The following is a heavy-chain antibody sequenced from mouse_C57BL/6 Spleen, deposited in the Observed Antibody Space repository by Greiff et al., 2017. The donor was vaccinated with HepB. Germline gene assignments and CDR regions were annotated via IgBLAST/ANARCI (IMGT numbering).Heavy chain of an antibody. CDR3: ARYSNWDGFAY. CDR2: IRNKANGYTT. CDR1: GFTFTDYY. D-gene: IGHD4-1*01. V-gene: IGHV7-3*01. J-gene: IGHJ3*01. Sequence: EVMLMESGGGLVQPGGSLSLSCAASGFTFTDYYMSWVRQPPGKALEWLGFIRNKANGYTTEYSASVKGRFTISRDNSQSILYLQMNALRAEDSATYYCARYSNWDGFAYWGQGTLVTVSA.